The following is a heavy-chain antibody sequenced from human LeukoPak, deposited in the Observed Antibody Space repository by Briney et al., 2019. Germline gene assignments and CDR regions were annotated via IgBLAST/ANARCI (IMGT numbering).Heavy chain of an antibody. D-gene: IGHD3-10*01. CDR1: GFTFSSYA. Sequence: GGSLRLSCAASGFTFSSYAMCWVRQALGKGLEWVSAISGSGGSTYYADSVKGRFTISRDNSKNTLYLQMNSLRAEDTAVYYCEGVQPSVAFDIWGQGTMVTVSS. CDR2: ISGSGGST. CDR3: EGVQPSVAFDI. V-gene: IGHV3-23*01. J-gene: IGHJ3*02.